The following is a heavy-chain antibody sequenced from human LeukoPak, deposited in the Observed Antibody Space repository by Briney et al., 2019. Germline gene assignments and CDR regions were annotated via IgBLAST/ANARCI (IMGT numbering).Heavy chain of an antibody. J-gene: IGHJ4*02. V-gene: IGHV6-1*01. CDR1: GDSVSSNDAA. CDR3: ARENTMVRGVINPLDY. D-gene: IGHD3-10*01. Sequence: SQTLSLTCAISGDSVSSNDAAWNWIRQSPSRGLEWLGRTYYRSKWSYDYAVSMKSRITINPDTSKNQYSLQLNSVTPEDTAVYYCARENTMVRGVINPLDYWGQGTLVTVSS. CDR2: TYYRSKWSY.